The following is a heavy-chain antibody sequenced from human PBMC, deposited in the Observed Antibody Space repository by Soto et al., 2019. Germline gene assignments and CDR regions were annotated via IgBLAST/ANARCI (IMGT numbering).Heavy chain of an antibody. CDR3: ARGYCSSTICYIWDNWFDP. V-gene: IGHV4-59*01. J-gene: IGHJ5*02. Sequence: SETLSLTCTVSGGSISSYYWSWIRQPPGKGLEWIGYIYYSGRTNYNPSLKSRVTISVDTSKNQFSLKLSSVTAADTAAYYCARGYCSSTICYIWDNWFDPWGQGTLVTVSS. CDR1: GGSISSYY. CDR2: IYYSGRT. D-gene: IGHD2-2*02.